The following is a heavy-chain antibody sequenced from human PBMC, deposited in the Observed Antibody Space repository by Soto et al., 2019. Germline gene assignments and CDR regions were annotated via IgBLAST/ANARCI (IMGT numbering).Heavy chain of an antibody. CDR3: ARVLGATKLWDDY. V-gene: IGHV1-2*02. CDR1: GHTFTGYY. Sequence: GASVKVSCKASGHTFTGYYMHWVRQAPGQGLEWMGWINPNSGGTNYAQKFQGRVTMTRDTSISTAYMELSRLRSDDTAVYYCARVLGATKLWDDYWGQGTLVTVSS. D-gene: IGHD1-26*01. J-gene: IGHJ4*02. CDR2: INPNSGGT.